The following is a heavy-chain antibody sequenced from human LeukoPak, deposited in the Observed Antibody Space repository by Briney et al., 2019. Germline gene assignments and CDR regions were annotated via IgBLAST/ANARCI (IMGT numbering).Heavy chain of an antibody. Sequence: SETLSLTCTVSGGSISSYYWSWIRQPPGKGLEWIGYIYYSGSTNYNPSLKSRVTISVDTSKNQFSLKLSSVTAADTAVYYCARTNYDSNERVVDYWGQGTLVTVSS. V-gene: IGHV4-59*08. J-gene: IGHJ4*02. CDR3: ARTNYDSNERVVDY. CDR1: GGSISSYY. CDR2: IYYSGST. D-gene: IGHD3-22*01.